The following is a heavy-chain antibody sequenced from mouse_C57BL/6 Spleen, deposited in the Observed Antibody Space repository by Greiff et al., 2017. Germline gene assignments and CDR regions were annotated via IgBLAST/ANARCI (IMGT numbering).Heavy chain of an antibody. CDR2: INPSSGYT. J-gene: IGHJ3*01. V-gene: IGHV1-7*01. D-gene: IGHD2-4*01. CDR1: GYTFTSYW. Sequence: QVQLQQSGAELVKPGASVKLSCKASGYTFTSYWMHWVKQRPGQGLEWIGYINPSSGYTRYNQKFKGKATLTADKSSSTAYMQLSSLTSEDSAVYYCVRWDCDYDGFAYWGQGTMVTVSA. CDR3: VRWDCDYDGFAY.